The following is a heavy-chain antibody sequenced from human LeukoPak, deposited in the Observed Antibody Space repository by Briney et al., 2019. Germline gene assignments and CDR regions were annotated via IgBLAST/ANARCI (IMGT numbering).Heavy chain of an antibody. D-gene: IGHD3-16*02. CDR1: GDSVSSNSAA. CDR2: TYYRSKWYN. CDR3: ARGSYVWGSYREFDY. V-gene: IGHV6-1*01. J-gene: IGHJ4*02. Sequence: ASQTLSHTCAISGDSVSSNSAAWNWIRQSPSRGLEWLGRTYYRSKWYNDYAVSVKSRITINPDTSKNQFSLQLNSVTPEDTAVYYCARGSYVWGSYREFDYWGQGTLVTVSS.